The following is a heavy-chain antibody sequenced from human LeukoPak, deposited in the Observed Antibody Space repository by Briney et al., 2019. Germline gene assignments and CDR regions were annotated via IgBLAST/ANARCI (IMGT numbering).Heavy chain of an antibody. D-gene: IGHD1-26*01. CDR3: ARGRSNYYGMDV. CDR2: IYYNGNT. CDR1: GGSIRNYY. J-gene: IGHJ6*02. Sequence: PSETLSLTCTVSGGSIRNYYWNWIRRPPGKGLEWIGYIYYNGNTNYSPSLKSRVTMSVDTSKNLFSLKVSSVTAADTAVYYCARGRSNYYGMDVWGQGTTVTVSS. V-gene: IGHV4-59*01.